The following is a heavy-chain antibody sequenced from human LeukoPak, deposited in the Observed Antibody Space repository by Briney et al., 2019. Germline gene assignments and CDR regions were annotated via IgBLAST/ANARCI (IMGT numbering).Heavy chain of an antibody. V-gene: IGHV1-8*01. CDR1: GYTFTSYD. CDR3: ARKRVIAAAGTGPVWWFDP. CDR2: MNPNSGNT. Sequence: GASVKVSCKASGYTFTSYDINWVRQATGQGLEWMGWMNPNSGNTGYAQKFQGRVTMTRNTSISTAYMELSSLRSEDAAVYYCARKRVIAAAGTGPVWWFDPWGQGTLVTVSS. J-gene: IGHJ5*02. D-gene: IGHD6-13*01.